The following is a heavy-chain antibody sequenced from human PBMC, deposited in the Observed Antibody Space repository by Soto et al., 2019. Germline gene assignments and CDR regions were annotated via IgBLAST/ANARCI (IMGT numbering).Heavy chain of an antibody. CDR1: GYTFTSYA. CDR2: INAGNGNT. D-gene: IGHD3-10*01. CDR3: AREGEGKPAGSLPSS. J-gene: IGHJ4*02. Sequence: ASVKVSCKASGYTFTSYAMHWVRQAPGQRLEWMGWINAGNGNTKYSQKFQGRVTMTTDTSTSTAYMELRSLRSDDTAVYYCAREGEGKPAGSLPSSWGQGTLVTVSS. V-gene: IGHV1-3*01.